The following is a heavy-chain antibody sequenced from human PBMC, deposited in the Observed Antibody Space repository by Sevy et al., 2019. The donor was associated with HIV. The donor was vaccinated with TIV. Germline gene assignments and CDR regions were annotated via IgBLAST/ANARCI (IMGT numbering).Heavy chain of an antibody. CDR1: GYSFTSYW. D-gene: IGHD3-22*01. V-gene: IGHV5-51*01. Sequence: GESLKISCKGSGYSFTSYWIGWVRQMPGKGLEWMGIIYPGDSDTRYSPSFQGQVTISADKSISTAYLQWSSLKASDTAMYYCARQGYDSSGYNDKFDYWGHGTLVTVSS. CDR3: ARQGYDSSGYNDKFDY. J-gene: IGHJ4*01. CDR2: IYPGDSDT.